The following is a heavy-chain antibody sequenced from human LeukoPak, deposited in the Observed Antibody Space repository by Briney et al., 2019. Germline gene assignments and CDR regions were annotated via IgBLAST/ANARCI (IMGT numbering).Heavy chain of an antibody. D-gene: IGHD3-22*01. Sequence: ASVKVSCKASGYTFTGYYMHWVRQDPGQGLEWMGWINPNSGGTNYAQKSQGRVTMTRDTSISTAYMELSRLRSDDTAVYYCASDYYDSSAPPYGMDVWGQGTTVTVSS. CDR1: GYTFTGYY. V-gene: IGHV1-2*02. CDR3: ASDYYDSSAPPYGMDV. J-gene: IGHJ6*02. CDR2: INPNSGGT.